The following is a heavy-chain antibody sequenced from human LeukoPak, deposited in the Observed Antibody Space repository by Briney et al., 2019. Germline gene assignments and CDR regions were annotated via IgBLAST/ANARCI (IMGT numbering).Heavy chain of an antibody. CDR1: GFTFSNYA. Sequence: GSLRLSCAASGFTFSNYAMSWVRQAPGKGLEWVSTLSGTGGSTYYADSVKGRFTISRDNSKNTLYLQVNSLRAEDTAVYYCAKGGKWDVTPFDYWGQGTLVTVSS. CDR3: AKGGKWDVTPFDY. J-gene: IGHJ4*02. D-gene: IGHD1-26*01. CDR2: LSGTGGST. V-gene: IGHV3-23*01.